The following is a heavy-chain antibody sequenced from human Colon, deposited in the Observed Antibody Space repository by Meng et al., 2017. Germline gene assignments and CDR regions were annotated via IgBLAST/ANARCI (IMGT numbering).Heavy chain of an antibody. CDR3: ARGGAPPYYFDY. CDR1: GYTFSNYE. CDR2: MNPDSGKT. D-gene: IGHD1-26*01. Sequence: QVQLVQFGAEVKKPGASVRVSCETSGYTFSNYEVNWVRQASGHGLEWMGWMNPDSGKTGYAHKFQGRVTLTRDTSTGTAYMELTSLTPDDTAVYYCARGGAPPYYFDYWGQGTLVTVSS. V-gene: IGHV1-8*02. J-gene: IGHJ4*02.